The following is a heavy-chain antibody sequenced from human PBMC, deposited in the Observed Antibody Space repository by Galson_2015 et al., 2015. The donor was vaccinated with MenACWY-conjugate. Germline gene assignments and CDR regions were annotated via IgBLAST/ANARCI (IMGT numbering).Heavy chain of an antibody. CDR2: ISSSSSTI. V-gene: IGHV3-48*02. CDR1: GFTFSSYS. Sequence: SLRLCCAASGFTFSSYSMNWVRQAPGKGLEWVSVISSSSSTIYYADSVKGRFTISRDNAKNSLYLQMNSLRDEDTAVYYCARDPGYSYGYYYYYGMDVWGQGTTVTVSS. D-gene: IGHD5-18*01. CDR3: ARDPGYSYGYYYYYGMDV. J-gene: IGHJ6*02.